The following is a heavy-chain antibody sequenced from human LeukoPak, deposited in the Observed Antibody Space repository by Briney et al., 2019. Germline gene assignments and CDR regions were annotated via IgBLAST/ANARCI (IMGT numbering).Heavy chain of an antibody. V-gene: IGHV3-74*01. Sequence: GGSLRLSCAASGSTFSTYWMHWVRQVPGKGLVWVSRINSDGSITTYADSVKGRFTISRDNAKNTLYLQMNSLRVEDTAVYYCAGGISATGGGWGQGTMVTVSS. CDR2: INSDGSIT. D-gene: IGHD6-13*01. CDR3: AGGISATGGG. J-gene: IGHJ3*01. CDR1: GSTFSTYW.